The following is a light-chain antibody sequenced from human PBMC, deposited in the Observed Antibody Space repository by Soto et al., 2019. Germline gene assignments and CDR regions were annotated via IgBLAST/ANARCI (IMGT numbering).Light chain of an antibody. Sequence: EIVLTHSPATLSLSPCERVTLSCRASQSISSNCLAWYQQPPGQAPRLLIYGASNRATGIPDRFSGSGSGTDFTLTISRLEPEDFAVYYCQQYGSSGTFGQGTKVDI. CDR3: QQYGSSGT. CDR1: QSISSNC. CDR2: GAS. J-gene: IGKJ1*01. V-gene: IGKV3-20*01.